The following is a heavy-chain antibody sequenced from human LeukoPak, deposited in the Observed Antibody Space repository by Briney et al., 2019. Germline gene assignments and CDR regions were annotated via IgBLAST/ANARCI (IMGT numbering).Heavy chain of an antibody. CDR2: ISWNSGSI. D-gene: IGHD1-26*01. J-gene: IGHJ4*02. CDR3: AKDMSGSYSYYFDY. CDR1: GFTFDDYA. Sequence: GRSLRPSCAASGFTFDDYAMHWVRQAPGKGLEWVSGISWNSGSIGYADSVKGRFTISRDNAKNSLYLQMNSLRAEDMALYYCAKDMSGSYSYYFDYWGQGTLVTVSS. V-gene: IGHV3-9*03.